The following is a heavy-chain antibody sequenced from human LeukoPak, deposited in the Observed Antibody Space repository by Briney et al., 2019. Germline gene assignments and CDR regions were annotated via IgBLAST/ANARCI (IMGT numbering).Heavy chain of an antibody. CDR1: GFTFSSYN. CDR3: ARDYYYGSGSFDF. Sequence: GGSLRFSCAASGFTFSSYNMNWVRQAPGKGLEWVSYISSSSTSKYYADSVKGRFTISRDNAKNSLFLQMSSLRAEDTAVYYCARDYYYGSGSFDFWGQGTLVIVSS. J-gene: IGHJ4*02. V-gene: IGHV3-48*01. D-gene: IGHD3-10*01. CDR2: ISSSSTSK.